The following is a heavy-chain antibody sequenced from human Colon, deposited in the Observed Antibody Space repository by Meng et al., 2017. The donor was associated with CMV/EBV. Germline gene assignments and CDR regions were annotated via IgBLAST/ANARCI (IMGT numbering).Heavy chain of an antibody. D-gene: IGHD1-26*01. V-gene: IGHV1-18*01. J-gene: IGHJ1*01. CDR1: GSTFTNYG. CDR3: VRESQSGSYIYLQH. Sequence: QVQWLKYRADVKKPGDSVKSSCQASGSTFTNYGISWVRQAPGEGLEWMGCISAYTSDTYYAQKFQGRVTMTTDKSTSTAYMEPRSLRSDDTAVYYCVRESQSGSYIYLQHWGQGTLVTVSS. CDR2: ISAYTSDT.